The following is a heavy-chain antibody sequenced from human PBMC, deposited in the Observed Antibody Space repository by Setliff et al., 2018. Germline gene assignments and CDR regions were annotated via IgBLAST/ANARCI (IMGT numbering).Heavy chain of an antibody. D-gene: IGHD3-10*01. V-gene: IGHV4-59*08. Sequence: KSSETLSLTCNVSGVSISSYYWSWIRQPPGRGLEWIGIISHSGSTDYNPSLKSRVTISLDKSRNQFSLHLNSVTASDTAVYYCARASYGWGSHYKIKWFDPWGQGTLVTVSS. CDR3: ARASYGWGSHYKIKWFDP. CDR1: GVSISSYY. CDR2: ISHSGST. J-gene: IGHJ5*02.